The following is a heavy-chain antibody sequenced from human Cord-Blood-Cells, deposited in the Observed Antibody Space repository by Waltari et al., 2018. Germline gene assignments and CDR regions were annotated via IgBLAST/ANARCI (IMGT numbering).Heavy chain of an antibody. CDR1: GYSISSGYY. Sequence: QVQLQESGPGLVKPSETLSLTCAVSGYSISSGYYWGWIRQPPGKGLEWIGSIYHSGSTYSNPSLKSRVTISVDTSKNQFSLKLSSVTAADTAVYYCARAGDHCSGGSCYYYYYYMDVWGKGTTVTVSS. CDR2: IYHSGST. J-gene: IGHJ6*03. V-gene: IGHV4-38-2*01. D-gene: IGHD2-15*01. CDR3: ARAGDHCSGGSCYYYYYYMDV.